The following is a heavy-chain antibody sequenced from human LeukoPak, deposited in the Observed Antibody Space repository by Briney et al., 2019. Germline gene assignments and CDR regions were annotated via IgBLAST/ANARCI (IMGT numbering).Heavy chain of an antibody. D-gene: IGHD1-26*01. V-gene: IGHV1-8*01. CDR3: ASSSGSYWDFDY. J-gene: IGHJ4*02. CDR2: MNPNSGNT. CDR1: GYTFTSYD. Sequence: WASVKVSCKASGYTFTSYDINWVRQATGQGLEWMGWMNPNSGNTGYAQKFQGRVTMTRNTSISTAYMELSSLRSEDTAVYYCASSSGSYWDFDYWGQGTLVTVSS.